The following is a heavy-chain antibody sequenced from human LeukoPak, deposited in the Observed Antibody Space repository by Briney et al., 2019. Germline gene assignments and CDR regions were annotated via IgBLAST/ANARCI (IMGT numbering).Heavy chain of an antibody. CDR3: AKDPGSDYYDSSGLDY. V-gene: IGHV3-30*02. Sequence: PGGSLRLSCAASGFTFSSYDIHWVRQAPGKGLEWVAFIRYDGSNKYYADSVKGRFTISRDNSKNTLYLQMNSLRAEDTAVYYCAKDPGSDYYDSSGLDYWGQGTLVTVSS. J-gene: IGHJ4*02. CDR2: IRYDGSNK. CDR1: GFTFSSYD. D-gene: IGHD3-22*01.